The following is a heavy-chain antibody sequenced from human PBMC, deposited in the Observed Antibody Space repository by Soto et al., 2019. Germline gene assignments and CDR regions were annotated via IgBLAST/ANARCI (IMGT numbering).Heavy chain of an antibody. CDR2: IKSKTDGGTT. V-gene: IGHV3-15*07. CDR1: GFTFSNAW. Sequence: GGSLRLSCAASGFTFSNAWMNWVRQAPGKGLEWVGRIKSKTDGGTTDYAAPVKGRFTISRDDSKNTLYLQMNSLKTEDTAVYYCTTDGKLAVAGTYYYGMDVWGQGTTVTVSS. J-gene: IGHJ6*02. D-gene: IGHD6-19*01. CDR3: TTDGKLAVAGTYYYGMDV.